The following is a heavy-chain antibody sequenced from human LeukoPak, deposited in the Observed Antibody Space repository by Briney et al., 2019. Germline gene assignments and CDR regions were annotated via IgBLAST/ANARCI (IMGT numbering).Heavy chain of an antibody. CDR2: IKSKTDGGTT. Sequence: GGSLRLSCAASGFTFSNAWMSWVRQAPGKGLEWVGRIKSKTDGGTTDYAAPVKGRFTISRDDSKNTLYLQMNSLKTEDTAVYYCTTGPRGYYYYYYMDVWGKGTTVTVSS. D-gene: IGHD3-10*01. CDR1: GFTFSNAW. CDR3: TTGPRGYYYYYYMDV. J-gene: IGHJ6*03. V-gene: IGHV3-15*01.